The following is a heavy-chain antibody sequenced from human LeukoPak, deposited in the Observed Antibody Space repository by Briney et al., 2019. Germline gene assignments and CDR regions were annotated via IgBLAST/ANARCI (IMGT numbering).Heavy chain of an antibody. CDR2: INHSGST. J-gene: IGHJ5*02. Sequence: SETLSLTCAVYGGSFSGYYWSWIRQPPGKGLEWIGEINHSGSTNYNPSLKSRVTISVDTSKNQFSLKLSSVTAADTAVYYCARLSNWFDPWGQGTLVTVSS. V-gene: IGHV4-34*01. CDR3: ARLSNWFDP. CDR1: GGSFSGYY.